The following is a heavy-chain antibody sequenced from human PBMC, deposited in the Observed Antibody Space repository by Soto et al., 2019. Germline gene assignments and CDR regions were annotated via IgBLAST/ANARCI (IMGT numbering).Heavy chain of an antibody. CDR3: ASDVPSGSGRYSSYGMDV. Sequence: PPPASPLTVGNKCMRLVRKAKGKVLEWVSVIYSGGSTYYADSVKGRFTISRDNSKNTLYLQMNSLRAEDTAVYYCASDVPSGSGRYSSYGMDVWGQGTTVTVSS. CDR1: PLTVGNKC. V-gene: IGHV3-53*01. J-gene: IGHJ6*02. CDR2: IYSGGST. D-gene: IGHD3-10*01.